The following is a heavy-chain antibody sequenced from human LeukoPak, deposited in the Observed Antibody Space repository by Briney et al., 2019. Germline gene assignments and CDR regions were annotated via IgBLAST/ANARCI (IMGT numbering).Heavy chain of an antibody. CDR3: AIPSPYRLKQALNCLDL. J-gene: IGHJ5*02. D-gene: IGHD1-26*01. CDR1: GHSFTSYY. CDR2: INPNTGLT. V-gene: IGHV1-2*02. Sequence: GASVKDSSEASGHSFTSYYVHWVRQAPGQGLEWMGWINPNTGLTYYIHKLQGRVTLTRDTSINTAYMDLSGLRSDDTAVYYCAIPSPYRLKQALNCLDLWRQGT.